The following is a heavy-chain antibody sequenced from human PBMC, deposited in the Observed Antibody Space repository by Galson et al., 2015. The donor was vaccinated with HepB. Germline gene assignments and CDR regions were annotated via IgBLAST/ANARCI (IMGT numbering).Heavy chain of an antibody. D-gene: IGHD2-2*01. CDR2: ISNSGVT. CDR3: VRNKGYCTRTICHEVAYSDY. J-gene: IGHJ4*02. V-gene: IGHV4-30-2*01. CDR1: GDSMSRDDYS. Sequence: TLSLTCTVSGDSMSRDDYSWSWIRQPPGKGLEWIGYISNSGVTYSTPSLKSRVSISIDRSKNQFSLKLSSVTAADTAVYYCVRNKGYCTRTICHEVAYSDYWGQGTLVTVSS.